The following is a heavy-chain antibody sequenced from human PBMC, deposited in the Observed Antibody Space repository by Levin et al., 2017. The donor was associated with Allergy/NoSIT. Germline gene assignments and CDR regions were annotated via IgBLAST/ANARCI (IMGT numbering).Heavy chain of an antibody. CDR1: GFTFDQYA. V-gene: IGHV3-9*01. J-gene: IGHJ4*02. CDR3: AKDGGSTKWYVDS. Sequence: QAGGSLRLSCAASGFTFDQYAMHWVRQVPGKGLEWVSGINWDSSDIGYADSVRGRFTISRDNAESYLYLQMNSLRAEDTAFYYCAKDGGSTKWYVDSWGQGTLVTVSS. D-gene: IGHD2-15*01. CDR2: INWDSSDI.